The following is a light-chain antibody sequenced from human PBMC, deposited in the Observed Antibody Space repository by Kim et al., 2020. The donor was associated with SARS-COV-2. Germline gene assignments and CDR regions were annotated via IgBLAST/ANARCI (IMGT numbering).Light chain of an antibody. V-gene: IGKV1-8*01. CDR3: QQYYRDPPT. Sequence: AIRMTQSPSVLSASRGDRVTLACRASESVGSYLAWYQQKPGKAPSLLVYAASTLQTGVPSRFSGSGSGTNFTLTISCLQSEDFASYYCQQYYRDPPTFGPGTEVDVK. CDR2: AAS. CDR1: ESVGSY. J-gene: IGKJ3*01.